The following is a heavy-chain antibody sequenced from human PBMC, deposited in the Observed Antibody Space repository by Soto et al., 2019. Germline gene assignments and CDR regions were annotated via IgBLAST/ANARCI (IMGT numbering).Heavy chain of an antibody. CDR3: ARDAKGLIRYFDWLNRGNWFDP. CDR1: GGSFSGYY. CDR2: INHSGST. J-gene: IGHJ5*02. D-gene: IGHD3-9*01. Sequence: QVQLQQWGAGLLKPSETLSLTCAVYGGSFSGYYWSWIRQPPGKGLEWIGEINHSGSTNYNPSLKSRVTISVDTSKNQFSLKLSSVTAADTAVYYCARDAKGLIRYFDWLNRGNWFDPWGQGTLVTVSS. V-gene: IGHV4-34*01.